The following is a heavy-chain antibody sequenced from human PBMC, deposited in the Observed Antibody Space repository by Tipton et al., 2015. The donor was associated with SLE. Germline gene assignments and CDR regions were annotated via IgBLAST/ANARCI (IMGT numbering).Heavy chain of an antibody. CDR2: IHHSGST. CDR1: GGSISSGDYY. CDR3: ARVSPVQGVIIGGWFDP. J-gene: IGHJ5*02. D-gene: IGHD3-10*01. Sequence: GLVKPSETLSLTCAVSGGSISSGDYYWSWIRQLPGKGLEWIGYIHHSGSTYSNPSLKSRVTVVVDTSKNQFSLKLSSVTAADTAVYYCARVSPVQGVIIGGWFDPWGQGTLVTVSS. V-gene: IGHV4-31*11.